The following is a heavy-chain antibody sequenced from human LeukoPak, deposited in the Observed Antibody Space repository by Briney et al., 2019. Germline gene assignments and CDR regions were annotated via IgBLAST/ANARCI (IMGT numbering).Heavy chain of an antibody. CDR3: AARYSSSFNFDY. J-gene: IGHJ4*02. CDR2: ISGRADTT. V-gene: IGHV3-23*01. D-gene: IGHD6-6*01. Sequence: PGGSLRLSCAASGFIFSNYAMSWVRQAPGKGLEWVSTISGRADTTFYADSVKGRFTISRDMSRSTLYLQMNGLRPEDTAVYYCAARYSSSFNFDYWGQGTLVTVSS. CDR1: GFIFSNYA.